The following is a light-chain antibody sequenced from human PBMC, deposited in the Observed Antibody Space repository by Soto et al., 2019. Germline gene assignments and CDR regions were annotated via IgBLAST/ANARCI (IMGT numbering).Light chain of an antibody. J-gene: IGKJ4*01. CDR3: QQLDTFQLT. CDR2: AAS. CDR1: HDISIY. V-gene: IGKV1-9*01. Sequence: TQLTQSPSSLSASVGDRVTITCRASHDISIYLGWYQQKPGKAPKLLIYAASTLQSGVPSRFSGSESGTDFTLTISSLQPEDFATYYCQQLDTFQLTFGGGTKVEIK.